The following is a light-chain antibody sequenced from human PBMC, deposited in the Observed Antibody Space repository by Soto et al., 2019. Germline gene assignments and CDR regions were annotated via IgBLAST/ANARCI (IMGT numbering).Light chain of an antibody. V-gene: IGKV1-9*01. CDR1: QGISRY. CDR3: QQLNTYPVT. J-gene: IGKJ4*01. CDR2: AAS. Sequence: IQLTQSPSSLSASVGDSVTITCRASQGISRYLSWYQQKSGRAPKLLISAASTLQSGVPARFSGSGSGTDFTLSITNPQPEDFATYYCQQLNTYPVTFGGGTKVDI.